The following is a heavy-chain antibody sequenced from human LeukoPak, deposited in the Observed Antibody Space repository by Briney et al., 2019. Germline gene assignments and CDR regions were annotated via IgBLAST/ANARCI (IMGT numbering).Heavy chain of an antibody. CDR1: GGSISSGGYY. V-gene: IGHV4-30-2*01. J-gene: IGHJ4*02. Sequence: SETLSLTCTVSGGSISSGGYYWSWIRQPPGKGLEWIGYIYHSGSTYYNPSLKSRVTISVDRSKNQFSLKLSFVTAADTAVYYCAREEMTTVTTFDYWGQGTLVTVSS. CDR2: IYHSGST. CDR3: AREEMTTVTTFDY. D-gene: IGHD4-17*01.